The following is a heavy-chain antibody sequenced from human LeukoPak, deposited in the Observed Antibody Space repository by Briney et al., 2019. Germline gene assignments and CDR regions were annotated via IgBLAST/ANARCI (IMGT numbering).Heavy chain of an antibody. V-gene: IGHV3-48*01. CDR1: GFTFSSYS. J-gene: IGHJ4*02. CDR2: ITSSSSPI. CDR3: ARDLVGTSGAN. Sequence: PGGSLRLSCAASGFTFSSYSMNWVRQAPGRGLEWVSYITSSSSPIYYADSVKGRFTISRDNAKNSLYLQMNSLRAEDTAVYYCARDLVGTSGANWGQGTLVTVSS. D-gene: IGHD1-26*01.